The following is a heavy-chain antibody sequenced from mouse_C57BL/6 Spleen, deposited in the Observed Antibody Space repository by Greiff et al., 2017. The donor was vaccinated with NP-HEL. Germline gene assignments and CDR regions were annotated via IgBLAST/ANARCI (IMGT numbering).Heavy chain of an antibody. CDR3: ARLGLCYARDY. CDR1: GYTFTSYD. J-gene: IGHJ4*01. CDR2: IYPRDGSN. D-gene: IGHD3-3*01. Sequence: VQLQQSGPELVKPGASVKLSCKASGYTFTSYDINWVKQRPGQGLEWIGWIYPRDGSNKYNEKFKGKATLTVDTSSSTAYMELQSLTSEDSAVYFGARLGLCYARDYWGQGTSVTVSS. V-gene: IGHV1-85*01.